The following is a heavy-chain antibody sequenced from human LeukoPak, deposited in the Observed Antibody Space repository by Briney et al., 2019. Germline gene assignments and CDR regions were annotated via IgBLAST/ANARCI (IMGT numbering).Heavy chain of an antibody. V-gene: IGHV3-23*01. CDR2: MSGSGGST. Sequence: GGSLRLSCAASGFTFSNYAMSWVRQAPGKGLEWVSSMSGSGGSTYYADSVKGRFTISRDNSKNTLYLQMNNLRAEGTALYYCAKNQGQWLVPVDYWGQGTLVTVSS. CDR1: GFTFSNYA. J-gene: IGHJ4*02. D-gene: IGHD6-19*01. CDR3: AKNQGQWLVPVDY.